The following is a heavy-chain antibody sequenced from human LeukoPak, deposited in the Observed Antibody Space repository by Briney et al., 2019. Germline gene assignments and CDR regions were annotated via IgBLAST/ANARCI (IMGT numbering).Heavy chain of an antibody. CDR2: IYYSGSS. V-gene: IGHV4-39*01. CDR1: GGSISSSSYY. J-gene: IGHJ6*03. CDR3: ARELAEIAAAIRGYYYCYMHV. Sequence: SETLSLTCAVSGGSISSSSYYWGWIRQPPGKGLEWIGSIYYSGSSYYNPSLKSLVTISVDTSKNQFSLKLSSVTAADTAVYYWARELAEIAAAIRGYYYCYMHVWGKGTTVTVSS. D-gene: IGHD6-13*01.